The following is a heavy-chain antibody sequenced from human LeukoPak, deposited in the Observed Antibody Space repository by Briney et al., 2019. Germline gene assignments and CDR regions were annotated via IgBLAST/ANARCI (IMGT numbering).Heavy chain of an antibody. J-gene: IGHJ4*02. D-gene: IGHD3-3*01. V-gene: IGHV3-23*01. CDR2: ISGGGDQI. CDR3: ATLYDFPSDF. Sequence: GGSLRLSCAASGFTFSNYAMSWVRQAPGKGLQWVSSISGGGDQIYYADSVKGRFIISRDNSKNTLFLQLNSLRPEDTAVYYCATLYDFPSDFWGQGTLVTVSS. CDR1: GFTFSNYA.